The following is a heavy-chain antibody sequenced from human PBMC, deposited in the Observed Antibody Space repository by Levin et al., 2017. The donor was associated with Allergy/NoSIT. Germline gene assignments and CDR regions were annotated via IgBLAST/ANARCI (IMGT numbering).Heavy chain of an antibody. Sequence: RGESLKISCQASGYSFTSYWFGWVRQRTGKGLEWMGLIFPSDSDTRVSPSFQGQIIMSVDKSINTAYLQWSSLKASDSAMYYCARRDSDGSNSFDYWGQGTLVTVSS. CDR3: ARRDSDGSNSFDY. D-gene: IGHD4-23*01. J-gene: IGHJ4*02. V-gene: IGHV5-51*01. CDR2: IFPSDSDT. CDR1: GYSFTSYW.